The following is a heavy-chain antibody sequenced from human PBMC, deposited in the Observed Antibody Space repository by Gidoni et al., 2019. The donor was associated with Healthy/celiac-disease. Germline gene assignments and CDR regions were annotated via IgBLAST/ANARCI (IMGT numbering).Heavy chain of an antibody. CDR3: AAGVAYYYYYYGMDV. J-gene: IGHJ6*02. Sequence: EVQLLESGGGLVQPGGSLRLYCAASGFTFSSYAMSWVRQAPGKGLEWVSAISGSGGSTYYADSVKGRFTISRDNSKNTLYLQMNSLRAEDTAVYYCAAGVAYYYYYYGMDVWGQGTTVTVSS. D-gene: IGHD3-3*01. CDR2: ISGSGGST. V-gene: IGHV3-23*01. CDR1: GFTFSSYA.